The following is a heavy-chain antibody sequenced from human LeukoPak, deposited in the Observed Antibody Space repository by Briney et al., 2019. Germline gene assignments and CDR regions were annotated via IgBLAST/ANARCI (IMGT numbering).Heavy chain of an antibody. J-gene: IGHJ4*02. CDR2: ISSSGSSI. Sequence: GGSLRLSCAASGFTFSNYEMNWVRQAPGKGLEWVSYISSSGSSIYYADSVKGRFTISRDNAKNSLYLQMNSLRAEDTAVYYCARDKGDYVWGSYAGYWGQGTLVTVSS. CDR3: ARDKGDYVWGSYAGY. CDR1: GFTFSNYE. D-gene: IGHD3-16*01. V-gene: IGHV3-48*03.